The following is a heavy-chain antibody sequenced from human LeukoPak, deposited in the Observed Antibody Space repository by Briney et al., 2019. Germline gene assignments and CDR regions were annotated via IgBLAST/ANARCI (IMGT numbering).Heavy chain of an antibody. D-gene: IGHD6-19*01. CDR2: INRNGGVT. J-gene: IGHJ5*01. V-gene: IGHV1-2*02. Sequence: ASVKVSCKASGYTFTGYYMHWVRQAPGQGLEWMGWINRNGGVTNYAQKFRGRVTITRDTSITTDYLELRWLTYDDTAVYYCVRDGAVAGSHNWFDSWGQGTLVTVSS. CDR3: VRDGAVAGSHNWFDS. CDR1: GYTFTGYY.